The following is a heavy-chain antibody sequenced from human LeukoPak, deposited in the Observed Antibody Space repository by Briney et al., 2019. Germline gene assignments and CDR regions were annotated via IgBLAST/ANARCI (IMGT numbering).Heavy chain of an antibody. CDR2: IYYSGST. J-gene: IGHJ2*01. CDR3: ARVYYSSSYDYWYFDL. D-gene: IGHD6-13*01. CDR1: GGSIRSYY. Sequence: PSETLSLTCTVSGGSIRSYYWSWIRQPPGKGLEWIGYIYYSGSTNYNPSLKGRVTISVDTSKNQFSPKLSSVTAADTAVYYCARVYYSSSYDYWYFDLWGRGTLVTVSS. V-gene: IGHV4-59*01.